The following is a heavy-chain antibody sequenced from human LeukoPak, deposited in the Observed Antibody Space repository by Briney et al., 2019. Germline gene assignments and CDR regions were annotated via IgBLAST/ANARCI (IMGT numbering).Heavy chain of an antibody. CDR1: GFSFSSYG. CDR3: ARSGNDILTGYYFQNWFDP. D-gene: IGHD3-9*01. CDR2: IRSDGSNK. Sequence: PGGSLRLSCAGSGFSFSSYGMHWVRQAPGKGLEWMAFIRSDGSNKYYADSVKGRFTISRDKSKNTLYLQMNSLRSDDTAVYYCARSGNDILTGYYFQNWFDPWGQGTLVTVSS. J-gene: IGHJ5*02. V-gene: IGHV3-30*02.